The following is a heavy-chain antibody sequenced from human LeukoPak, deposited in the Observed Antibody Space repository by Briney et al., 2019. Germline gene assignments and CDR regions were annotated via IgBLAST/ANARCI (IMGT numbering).Heavy chain of an antibody. Sequence: PGGSLRLSCAASGFTFSGSTMHWVRQASGKGLEWVGHIRSKANNYATAYTASVKGRFTISRDDSKNTAYLQMNSLKTENTAVYYCTRLLAEGCWGQGTLVTVSS. J-gene: IGHJ4*02. CDR1: GFTFSGST. CDR2: IRSKANNYAT. CDR3: TRLLAEGC. V-gene: IGHV3-73*01.